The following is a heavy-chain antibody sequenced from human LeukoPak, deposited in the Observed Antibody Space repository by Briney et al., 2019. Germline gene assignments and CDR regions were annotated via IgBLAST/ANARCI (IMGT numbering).Heavy chain of an antibody. J-gene: IGHJ6*02. CDR2: INAGNGNT. Sequence: ASVNVSCKASGYTFTSYAMHWVRQAPGQRLEWMGWINAGNGNTKYSQKFQGRVTITRDTSASTAYMELSSLRSVDTAVYYCARVGPLSSSGLHYYYYYGMDVWGQGTTVTVSS. CDR1: GYTFTSYA. V-gene: IGHV1-3*01. D-gene: IGHD6-6*01. CDR3: ARVGPLSSSGLHYYYYYGMDV.